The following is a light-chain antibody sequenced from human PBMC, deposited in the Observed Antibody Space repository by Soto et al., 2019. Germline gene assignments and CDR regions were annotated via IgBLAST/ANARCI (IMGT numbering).Light chain of an antibody. CDR2: GAS. V-gene: IGKV1-39*01. J-gene: IGKJ2*01. Sequence: DTQMTQSPSSLSASVGDRVTVTCRASQNIATYVNWYQQKPGKAPKLLIYGASRLQSGVPSRFSASSSGTEFTLTISSLQPEDSATYYCQQSYSIPYTFGQGTKLEI. CDR1: QNIATY. CDR3: QQSYSIPYT.